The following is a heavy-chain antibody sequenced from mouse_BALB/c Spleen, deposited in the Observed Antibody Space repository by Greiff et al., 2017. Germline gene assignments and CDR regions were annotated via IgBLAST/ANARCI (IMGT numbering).Heavy chain of an antibody. CDR2: IYPGSGST. CDR3: ARWDYGSSYAMDY. Sequence: QVQLQQSGPELVKPGASVKMSCKASGYTFTDYVISWVKQRTGQGLEWIGEIYPGSGSTYYNEKFKGKATLTADKSSNTAYMQLSSLTSEDSAVYFCARWDYGSSYAMDYWGQGTSVTVSS. V-gene: IGHV1-77*01. D-gene: IGHD1-1*01. CDR1: GYTFTDYV. J-gene: IGHJ4*01.